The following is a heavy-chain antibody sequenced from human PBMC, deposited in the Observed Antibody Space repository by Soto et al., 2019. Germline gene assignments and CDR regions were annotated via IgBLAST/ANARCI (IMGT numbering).Heavy chain of an antibody. CDR1: GFTFSNYG. D-gene: IGHD1-26*01. V-gene: IGHV3-30*18. Sequence: GGSLRLSCAVSGFTFSNYGMHWVRQAPGKGLEWVALISYDVNNKYYADSVKGRFTISRDNSKNTLFLQMNGLRAEDTAVYYCSKGGSKAGMDVWGQGTTVTVSS. J-gene: IGHJ6*02. CDR3: SKGGSKAGMDV. CDR2: ISYDVNNK.